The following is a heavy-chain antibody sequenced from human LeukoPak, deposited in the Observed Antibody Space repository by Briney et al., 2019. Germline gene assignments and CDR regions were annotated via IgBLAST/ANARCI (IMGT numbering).Heavy chain of an antibody. CDR3: ARDPYGSGRY. D-gene: IGHD3-10*01. CDR1: GFTFSNYW. Sequence: SGGSLRLSCAASGFTFSNYWMHWVRQAPGKGLVWVSRINGDGSSTSYADSVKGRFTISRDNAKNTPYLQMDSLRAEDTAVYYCARDPYGSGRYWGQGTRVTVSS. J-gene: IGHJ4*02. CDR2: INGDGSST. V-gene: IGHV3-74*01.